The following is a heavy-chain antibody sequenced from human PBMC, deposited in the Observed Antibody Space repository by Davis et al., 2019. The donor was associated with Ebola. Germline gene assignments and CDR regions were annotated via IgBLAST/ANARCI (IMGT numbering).Heavy chain of an antibody. CDR1: GFTFSNYA. Sequence: GESLKISCVASGFTFSNYAMSWVRQAPGKGLEWVSAISGSGGSTHYADSVKGRFTISRDNSKNTLYLQMNSLRAEDTAVYYCARHDYGDSHFDYWGQGTLVTVSS. J-gene: IGHJ4*02. CDR2: ISGSGGST. CDR3: ARHDYGDSHFDY. V-gene: IGHV3-23*01. D-gene: IGHD4-17*01.